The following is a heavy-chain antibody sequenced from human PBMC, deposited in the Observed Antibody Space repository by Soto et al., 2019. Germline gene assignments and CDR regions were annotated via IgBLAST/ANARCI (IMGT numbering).Heavy chain of an antibody. CDR2: IIPVFHTA. J-gene: IGHJ4*02. CDR3: ARGGSGYTWFNEF. V-gene: IGHV1-69*01. Sequence: QEQLVQSGAEVKKPGSSVKVSCKASGGLFSSYPISWVRQVPGQGLEWMGGIIPVFHTAYYTQTFHGRVTITADESTNTAYMELSSLISEDTAIYYCARGGSGYTWFNEFWGQGTLVTVSS. CDR1: GGLFSSYP. D-gene: IGHD3-22*01.